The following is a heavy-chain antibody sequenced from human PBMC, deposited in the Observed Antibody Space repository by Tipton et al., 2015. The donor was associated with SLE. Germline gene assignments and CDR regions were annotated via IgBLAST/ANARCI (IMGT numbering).Heavy chain of an antibody. J-gene: IGHJ3*01. Sequence: TLSLTCTVSGASIRSGEYFWCWLRQHPGKGLEWIGHIHHSGITSYKPSLKSRLTISIDTARNQFFLNLRSVTAADAAVYYCARLASDSDAFDVWRQGRIVTVSS. CDR2: IHHSGIT. CDR1: GASIRSGEYF. D-gene: IGHD2-21*02. V-gene: IGHV4-31*03. CDR3: ARLASDSDAFDV.